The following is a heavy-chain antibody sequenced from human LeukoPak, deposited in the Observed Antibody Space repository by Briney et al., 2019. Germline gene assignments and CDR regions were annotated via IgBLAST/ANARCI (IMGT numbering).Heavy chain of an antibody. D-gene: IGHD3-10*01. CDR1: GGSISSSSYY. CDR2: IYYSGST. Sequence: SETLFLTCTVSGGSISSSSYYWGWIRQPPGKGLEWIGSIYYSGSTYYNPSLKSRVTISVDTSKNQFSLKLSSVTAADTAVYYCARAGSTLLWFGELQYYFDYWGQGTLVTVSS. J-gene: IGHJ4*02. CDR3: ARAGSTLLWFGELQYYFDY. V-gene: IGHV4-39*07.